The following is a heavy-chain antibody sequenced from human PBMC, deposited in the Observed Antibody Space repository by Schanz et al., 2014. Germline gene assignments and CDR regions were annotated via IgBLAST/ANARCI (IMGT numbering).Heavy chain of an antibody. Sequence: QVQLQQSGPGLVRPSETLSLTCTVSGGSIKSYYWNWIRQPPGKGLEWIGEINHSGGTNYNPSLKVRFPISADKSKTQFSLKLRSVTAADTAVYYCARRSVSPSGNSYGYVVAWFDPWGQGTLVTVSS. CDR3: ARRSVSPSGNSYGYVVAWFDP. D-gene: IGHD5-18*01. CDR1: GGSIKSYY. V-gene: IGHV4-59*12. CDR2: INHSGGT. J-gene: IGHJ5*02.